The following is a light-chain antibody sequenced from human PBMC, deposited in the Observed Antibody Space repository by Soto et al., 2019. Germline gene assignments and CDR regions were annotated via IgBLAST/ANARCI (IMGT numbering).Light chain of an antibody. CDR2: LAT. CDR3: MQALQTPFT. J-gene: IGKJ4*01. CDR1: KSLLHSNGLSY. Sequence: DIVMTQSPLSLPVTPGEPASISFRSSKSLLHSNGLSYLDWYLQKAGQSPQLLIYLATNRDSGVPDRLSGSGSGTDFTLQISRVEAEDVGVYYCMQALQTPFTFGGGTKVDIK. V-gene: IGKV2-28*01.